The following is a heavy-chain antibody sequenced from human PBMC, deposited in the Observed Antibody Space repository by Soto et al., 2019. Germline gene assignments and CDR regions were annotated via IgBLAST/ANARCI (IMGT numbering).Heavy chain of an antibody. Sequence: ASVKVSCKASGYTFTSFDINWVRQAPGQGLEWMGWMNPNSGNTHYAQKFQGRVTMTSYTSRNTAYMELSSLRSEDTAVYFCAPVGITGTTGFHYWGQGTLVTVSS. CDR2: MNPNSGNT. J-gene: IGHJ4*02. D-gene: IGHD1-7*01. CDR1: GYTFTSFD. CDR3: APVGITGTTGFHY. V-gene: IGHV1-8*01.